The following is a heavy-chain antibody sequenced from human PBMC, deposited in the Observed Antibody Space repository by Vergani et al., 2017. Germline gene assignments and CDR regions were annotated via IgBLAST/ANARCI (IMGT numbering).Heavy chain of an antibody. J-gene: IGHJ6*02. CDR3: ARALISPEAISDYYYGWDV. D-gene: IGHD6-25*01. Sequence: QVQLVQSGAEVKRPGSAVKVSCKASGGTFSSFTISWVRQAPGQGLEWMGGIIPMFRTPTYAQKFQGRVTISADESTTTAFMAVSRVRSDDTDVYYYARALISPEAISDYYYGWDVWGQGTTVTVYS. V-gene: IGHV1-69*12. CDR1: GGTFSSFT. CDR2: IIPMFRTP.